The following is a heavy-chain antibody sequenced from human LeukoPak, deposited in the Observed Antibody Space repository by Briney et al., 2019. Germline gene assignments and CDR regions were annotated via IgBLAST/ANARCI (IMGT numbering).Heavy chain of an antibody. V-gene: IGHV3-7*01. J-gene: IGHJ4*02. Sequence: PGGSLRLSCAASGFTFRSYWMTWVRQAPGKGLEWVANIKQDGSEKYYVDSVKGRFTISRDNAKNSLHLQMNSLRAEDTAVYYCARVYFSPVVEAATHDYFDYWGQGTLVTVSS. D-gene: IGHD2-15*01. CDR1: GFTFRSYW. CDR2: IKQDGSEK. CDR3: ARVYFSPVVEAATHDYFDY.